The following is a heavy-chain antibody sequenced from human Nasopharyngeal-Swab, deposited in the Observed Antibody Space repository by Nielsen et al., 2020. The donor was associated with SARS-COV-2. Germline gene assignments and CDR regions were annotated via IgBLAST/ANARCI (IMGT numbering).Heavy chain of an antibody. Sequence: VRQAPGKGLEWVAVISYDGSNKYYADSVKGRFTISRDNSKNTLCLQMSSLRAEDAAAYYCAKGGYSGYNPLGMDVWGQGTTVTVSS. J-gene: IGHJ6*02. V-gene: IGHV3-30*18. D-gene: IGHD5-12*01. CDR3: AKGGYSGYNPLGMDV. CDR2: ISYDGSNK.